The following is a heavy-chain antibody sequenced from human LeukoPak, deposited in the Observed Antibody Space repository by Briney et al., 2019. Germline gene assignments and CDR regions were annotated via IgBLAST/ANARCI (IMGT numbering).Heavy chain of an antibody. CDR3: AKGTYASGPYYFDY. D-gene: IGHD3-10*01. CDR2: IWYDGSNK. Sequence: GRSLRLSCAASGFTFSSYGMHWVRRAPGKGLEWVAVIWYDGSNKYYVDSVKGRFTISRDNSKNTLYLQMNSLRAEDTAVYYCAKGTYASGPYYFDYWGQGTLVTVSS. CDR1: GFTFSSYG. V-gene: IGHV3-33*06. J-gene: IGHJ4*02.